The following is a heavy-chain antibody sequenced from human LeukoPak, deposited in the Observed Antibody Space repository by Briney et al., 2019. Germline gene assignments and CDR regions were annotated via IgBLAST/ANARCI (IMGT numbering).Heavy chain of an antibody. CDR3: AREIFGSGGYPDF. CDR1: GFNLDTYA. V-gene: IGHV3-33*01. D-gene: IGHD3-10*01. J-gene: IGHJ4*02. Sequence: GGSLRLSCAASGFNLDTYAMHWVRQAPGQGLEWVALIWHDGSHKFYSNSVRGQFTISRDNSKNTVYLQMNNLRPDDTAVYYCAREIFGSGGYPDFWGQGTLVTVSS. CDR2: IWHDGSHK.